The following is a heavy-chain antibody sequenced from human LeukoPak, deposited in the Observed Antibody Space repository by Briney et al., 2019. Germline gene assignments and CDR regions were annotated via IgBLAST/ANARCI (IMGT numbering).Heavy chain of an antibody. V-gene: IGHV4-39*07. Sequence: PSETLSLTCTVSGGSISSSSYYWGWIRQPPGKGLEWIGEINHSGSTNYNPSLKSRVTISVDTSKNQFSLKLSSVTAADTAVYYCARGRSPPLYTIFGVVITPAFDYWGQGTLVTVSS. J-gene: IGHJ4*02. CDR1: GGSISSSSYY. CDR3: ARGRSPPLYTIFGVVITPAFDY. D-gene: IGHD3-3*01. CDR2: INHSGST.